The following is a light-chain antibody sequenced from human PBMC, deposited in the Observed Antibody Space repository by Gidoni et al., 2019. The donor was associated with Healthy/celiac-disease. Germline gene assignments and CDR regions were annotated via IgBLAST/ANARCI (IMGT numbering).Light chain of an antibody. V-gene: IGKV1-39*01. CDR3: QQSYRTPLT. CDR1: HGISSY. J-gene: IGKJ4*01. Sequence: TGFPSRPFSPVGDRVTTSWRGNHGISSYVNWYQKKPGKARKLMNYAATRLQSGVASRISGSGAGTDFTLTISRVQAEDFVNYYCQQSYRTPLTFGGGTKVEIK. CDR2: AAT.